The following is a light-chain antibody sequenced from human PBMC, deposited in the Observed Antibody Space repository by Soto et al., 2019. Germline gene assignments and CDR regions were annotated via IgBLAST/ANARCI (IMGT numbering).Light chain of an antibody. V-gene: IGKV3-20*01. Sequence: EIVLKQSPGTLSLSTGERATLSCRASQSVSSSYLAWYQQKPGQAPRLLIFGASSRATGIPDRFSGSGSGTEFTLTISSLQPDDFATYYFQHYNSYSEAFGQRTIVDIK. CDR3: QHYNSYSEA. J-gene: IGKJ1*01. CDR2: GAS. CDR1: QSVSSSY.